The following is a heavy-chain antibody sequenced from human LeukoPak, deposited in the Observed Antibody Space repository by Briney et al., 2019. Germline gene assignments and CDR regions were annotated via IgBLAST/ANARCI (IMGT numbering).Heavy chain of an antibody. V-gene: IGHV3-7*01. D-gene: IGHD3-22*01. Sequence: PGGSLRLSCAASGFTFSSYWMSWVRQAPGKGLEWVANIKQDGSEKYHVDSVKGRFTISRDNAKNSLYLQMNSLRAEDTAVYYCARDVSYDSSGYYITWGQGTLVTVSS. J-gene: IGHJ4*02. CDR3: ARDVSYDSSGYYIT. CDR1: GFTFSSYW. CDR2: IKQDGSEK.